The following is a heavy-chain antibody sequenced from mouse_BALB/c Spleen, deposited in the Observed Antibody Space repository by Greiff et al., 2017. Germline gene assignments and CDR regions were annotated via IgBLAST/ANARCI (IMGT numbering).Heavy chain of an antibody. D-gene: IGHD1-1*01. V-gene: IGHV1-20*02. CDR3: ARTYYYGSSLYAMDY. Sequence: EVKLMESGPELVKPGASVKISCKASGYSFTGYFMNWVMQSHGKSLEWIGRINPYNGDTFYNQKFKGKATLTVDKSSSTAHMELRSLASEDSAVYYCARTYYYGSSLYAMDYWGQGTSVTVSS. CDR1: GYSFTGYF. J-gene: IGHJ4*01. CDR2: INPYNGDT.